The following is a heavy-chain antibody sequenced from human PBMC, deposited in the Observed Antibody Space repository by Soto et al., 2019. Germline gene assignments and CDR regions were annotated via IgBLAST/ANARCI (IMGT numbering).Heavy chain of an antibody. CDR1: GFTFTDYG. Sequence: QVQLVESGGGVVQPGRSLRLSCAVSGFTFTDYGFHWVRQAPDKGLEWVAVVIYSGYTKYYADSVEGRFTISGDNSRNMIYLQLDSMKSADTAVYYCARAPILTSWPYYFDFWGLGTLVTVSS. J-gene: IGHJ4*02. D-gene: IGHD2-2*01. V-gene: IGHV3-30*04. CDR2: VIYSGYTK. CDR3: ARAPILTSWPYYFDF.